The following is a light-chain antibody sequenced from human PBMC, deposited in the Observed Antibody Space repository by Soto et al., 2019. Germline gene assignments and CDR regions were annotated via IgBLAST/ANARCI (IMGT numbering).Light chain of an antibody. Sequence: EIVMTQSPATLSVSPGERATLSCRASQRISSNLAWYQQKPGQAPRLLIYGASTRATDIPVRFSGSGSETEFTLTISSLQSYVFAVYSCLQYNHSLRTFRQAT. CDR3: LQYNHSLRT. J-gene: IGKJ1*01. V-gene: IGKV3-15*01. CDR2: GAS. CDR1: QRISSN.